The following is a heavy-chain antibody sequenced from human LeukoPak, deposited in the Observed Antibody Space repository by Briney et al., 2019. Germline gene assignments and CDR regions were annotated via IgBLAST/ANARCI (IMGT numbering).Heavy chain of an antibody. CDR2: IIPIFGTA. CDR1: GGTFSSYA. D-gene: IGHD4-17*01. J-gene: IGHJ4*02. V-gene: IGHV1-69*01. CDR3: ARGQGSGQDYGDYFDY. Sequence: GASVKVSCKASGGTFSSYAISWVRQAPGQGLEWMGGIIPIFGTANYAQKFQGRVTITADESTSTAYMELSSLRSEDTAVYYCARGQGSGQDYGDYFDYWGQGTLVTVSS.